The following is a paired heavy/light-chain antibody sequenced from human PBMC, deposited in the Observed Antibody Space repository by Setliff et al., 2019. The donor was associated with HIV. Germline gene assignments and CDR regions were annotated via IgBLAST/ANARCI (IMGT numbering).Light chain of an antibody. CDR1: KLGDKY. CDR3: QAWDDNSPWGV. Sequence: SFELTQPPSVSVSPGQTATFTCSTHKLGDKYVSWYQQKPGQSPILILYQNDRRPSGTPERFSGSNSGDTATLTISGTQAMDEADYYCQAWDDNSPWGVFGGGTKLTVL. V-gene: IGLV3-1*01. CDR2: QND. J-gene: IGLJ3*02.
Heavy chain of an antibody. CDR1: GYNFVDYW. CDR2: IFPDDFDT. J-gene: IGHJ1*01. CDR3: ARLQSGDDGGGALEH. D-gene: IGHD3-10*01. Sequence: EVHLVQSGTELKKPGESLKISCTASGYNFVDYWIVWVRQLPGRGLEWMGIIFPDDFDTTYSPAFQGQVTISADKSSTTAFLQWNSLRASDSGLYYCARLQSGDDGGGALEHWGQGTLVIVSS. V-gene: IGHV5-51*01.